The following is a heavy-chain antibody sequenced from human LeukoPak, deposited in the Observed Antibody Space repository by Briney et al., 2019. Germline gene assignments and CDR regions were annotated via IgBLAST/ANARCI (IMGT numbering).Heavy chain of an antibody. CDR1: GYTFTNFA. D-gene: IGHD2-15*01. J-gene: IGHJ4*02. CDR2: INTNTGNP. Sequence: ASVKVSCKASGYTFTNFAMNWVRQAPGQGLEWMGWINTNTGNPTYARDFTGRFVFSLDTSVRTAYLQIDSLRPEDTAVYYCARVGGGGCCSDGTCYPTYWGQGTLVTVSS. CDR3: ARVGGGGCCSDGTCYPTY. V-gene: IGHV7-4-1*01.